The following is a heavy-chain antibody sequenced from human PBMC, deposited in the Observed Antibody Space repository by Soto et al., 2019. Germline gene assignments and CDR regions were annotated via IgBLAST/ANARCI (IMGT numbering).Heavy chain of an antibody. CDR3: GRDSGKGAYFDY. D-gene: IGHD1-26*01. CDR1: GFTFSDHY. CDR2: IRNKANSYTT. Sequence: EVQLVDSGGGLVQPGGSHRLSCVASGFTFSDHYMDWVRQAPGKGLEWVGRIRNKANSYTTDYAASVKGRFTISRDDSKDSLYLQMNSLQTEDTAIYYCGRDSGKGAYFDYWGHGTLATVSS. V-gene: IGHV3-72*01. J-gene: IGHJ4*01.